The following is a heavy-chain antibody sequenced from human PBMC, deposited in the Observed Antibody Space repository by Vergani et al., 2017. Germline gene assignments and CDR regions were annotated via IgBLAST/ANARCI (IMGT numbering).Heavy chain of an antibody. CDR3: ARDPTNPWELRQQLVYFDY. CDR2: INPSGGST. D-gene: IGHD6-13*01. V-gene: IGHV1-46*01. Sequence: QVQLVQSGAEVKKPGASVKVSCKASGYTFTSYYMHWVRQAPGQGLEWMGIINPSGGSTSYAQKFQGRVTMTRDTSTSTVYMELSSLRSEDTAVYYCARDPTNPWELRQQLVYFDYWGQGTLVTVSS. J-gene: IGHJ4*02. CDR1: GYTFTSYY.